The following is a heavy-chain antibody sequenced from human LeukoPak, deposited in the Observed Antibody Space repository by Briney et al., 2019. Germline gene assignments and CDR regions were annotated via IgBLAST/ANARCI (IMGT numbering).Heavy chain of an antibody. V-gene: IGHV1-18*01. Sequence: VASVKVSCKASGYTFTSYGISWVRQAPGQGLEWMGWISAYNGNTNYAQKLQGRVTMTTDTSTSTAYMELRSLRSDDTAVYYCARGGASSSWYSEDNWFDPWGQGTLVTVSS. D-gene: IGHD6-13*01. CDR1: GYTFTSYG. J-gene: IGHJ5*02. CDR2: ISAYNGNT. CDR3: ARGGASSSWYSEDNWFDP.